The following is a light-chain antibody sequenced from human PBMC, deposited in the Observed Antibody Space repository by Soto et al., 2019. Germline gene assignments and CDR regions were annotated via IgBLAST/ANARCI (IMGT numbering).Light chain of an antibody. CDR2: DAS. J-gene: IGKJ5*01. CDR3: QQRSNWAPIT. V-gene: IGKV3-11*01. Sequence: IVSTGYPDSVFLSPRERANLSCIASQSVSSYLAWYQQKPGQAPRLLIYDASNRATGIPARFSGSGSGTDFTLSISRLVPEDFAVYYWQQRSNWAPITFGQGTRLEIK. CDR1: QSVSSY.